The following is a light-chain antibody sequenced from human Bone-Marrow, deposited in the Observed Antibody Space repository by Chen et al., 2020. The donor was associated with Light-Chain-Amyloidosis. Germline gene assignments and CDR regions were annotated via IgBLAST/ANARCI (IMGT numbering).Light chain of an antibody. CDR1: NIGSTS. J-gene: IGLJ3*02. CDR2: DDS. V-gene: IGLV3-21*02. CDR3: QVWDRSSDRPV. Sequence: SYVLTQPSSVSVAPGQPATLACGGNNIGSTSVHRYQQTPGQAPLLVVYDDSDRPSGIPERLSGSNSGNTATLTISRVEAGDEADYYCQVWDRSSDRPVFGGGTKLTVL.